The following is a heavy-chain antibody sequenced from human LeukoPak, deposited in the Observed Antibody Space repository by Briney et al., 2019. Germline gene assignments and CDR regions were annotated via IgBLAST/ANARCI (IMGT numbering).Heavy chain of an antibody. CDR1: GGSISSYY. J-gene: IGHJ5*02. D-gene: IGHD1-14*01. CDR2: IYYSGST. V-gene: IGHV4-59*01. Sequence: SETLSLTCTVSGGSISSYYWSWIRQPPGKGLEWIGYIYYSGSTNYNPSLKSRVTISVDTSKNQFSLKLSSVTAADTAVYYCAGVNRNWFDPWGQGTLVTVSS. CDR3: AGVNRNWFDP.